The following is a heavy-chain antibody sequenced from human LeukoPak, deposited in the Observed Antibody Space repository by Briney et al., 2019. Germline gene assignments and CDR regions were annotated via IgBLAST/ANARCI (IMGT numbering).Heavy chain of an antibody. CDR3: ARVRLVDERAWAY. Sequence: ASVKVSCKASGYTFSDFYIHWVRQAPGQGLEYVGWITPKSGDTYSPQRFQGRVTMTRDASISTAYMELSSLRSDDTAVYFCARVRLVDERAWAYWGQGTWSPSPQ. CDR1: GYTFSDFY. CDR2: ITPKSGDT. D-gene: IGHD1-1*01. J-gene: IGHJ4*02. V-gene: IGHV1-2*02.